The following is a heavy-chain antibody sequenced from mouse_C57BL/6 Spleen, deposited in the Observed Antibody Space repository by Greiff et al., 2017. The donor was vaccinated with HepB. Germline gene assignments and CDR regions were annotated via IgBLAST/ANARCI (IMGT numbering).Heavy chain of an antibody. CDR2: INPNNGGT. V-gene: IGHV1-26*01. CDR3: ARKGFKTPHFDV. CDR1: GYTFTDYY. Sequence: EVQLQQSGPELVKPGASVKISCKASGYTFTDYYMNWVKQSHGKSLEWIGDINPNNGGTSYNQKFKGKATLTVDKSSSTAYMELRSLTSEDSAVYDCARKGFKTPHFDVWGTGTTVTVSS. J-gene: IGHJ1*03.